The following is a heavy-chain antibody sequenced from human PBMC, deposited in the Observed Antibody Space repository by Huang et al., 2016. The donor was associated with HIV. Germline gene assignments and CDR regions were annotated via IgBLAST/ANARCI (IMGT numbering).Heavy chain of an antibody. CDR3: ARITLTGYFDY. Sequence: QIQLVQSGPEVKKPGASVTVACKASGYTFTSYGISWVRQAPGQGLEWLGSISSYNGHATLAQKVQGRVTMTRDTSTNTAYMELKSLRSDDTSVYYCARITLTGYFDYWGQGTLVTVSS. CDR2: ISSYNGHA. CDR1: GYTFTSYG. J-gene: IGHJ4*02. D-gene: IGHD3-9*01. V-gene: IGHV1-18*01.